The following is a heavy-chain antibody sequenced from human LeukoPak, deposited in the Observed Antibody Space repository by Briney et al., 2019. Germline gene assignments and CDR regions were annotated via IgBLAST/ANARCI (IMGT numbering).Heavy chain of an antibody. CDR3: ARHGIDCSGGSCYSPPDY. CDR1: GYSFTSYW. CDR2: IYPGDSDT. Sequence: GESLKISCKGSGYSFTSYWIGWVRQMPGKGLEWMGIIYPGDSDTRYSPSFQGQVTISADKSISTAYLQWSSLKASDTAMYYCARHGIDCSGGSCYSPPDYWGQGTLVTVSS. J-gene: IGHJ4*02. D-gene: IGHD2-15*01. V-gene: IGHV5-51*01.